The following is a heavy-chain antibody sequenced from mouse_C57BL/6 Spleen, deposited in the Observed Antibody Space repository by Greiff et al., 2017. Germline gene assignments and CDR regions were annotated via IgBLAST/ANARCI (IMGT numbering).Heavy chain of an antibody. CDR2: ISGGGGNT. CDR1: GFTFSSYT. J-gene: IGHJ1*03. Sequence: EVHLVESGGGLVKPGGSLKLSCAASGFTFSSYTMSWVRQTPEKRLEWVATISGGGGNTYYPDSVKGRFTISRDNAKNTLYLQMSSLRSEDTALYYCASLYYYGSSYWYFDVWGTGTTVTVSS. D-gene: IGHD1-1*01. CDR3: ASLYYYGSSYWYFDV. V-gene: IGHV5-9*01.